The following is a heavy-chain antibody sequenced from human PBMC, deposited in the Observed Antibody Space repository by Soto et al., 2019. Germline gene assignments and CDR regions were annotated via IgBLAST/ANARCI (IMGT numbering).Heavy chain of an antibody. V-gene: IGHV6-1*01. J-gene: IGHJ6*02. CDR1: GDSVSSNSAA. CDR2: TYYRSKWYN. D-gene: IGHD6-19*01. CDR3: ARTPIWTVAGTYYYYGMDV. Sequence: SQTLSLTCAISGDSVSSNSAAWNWIRQSPSRGLEWLGRTYYRSKWYNDYAVSMKSRITINPDTSKNQFSLQLNSVTPEDTAVYYCARTPIWTVAGTYYYYGMDVWGQGTTVTVS.